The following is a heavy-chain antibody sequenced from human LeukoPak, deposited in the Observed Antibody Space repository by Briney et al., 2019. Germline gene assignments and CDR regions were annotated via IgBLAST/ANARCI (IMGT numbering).Heavy chain of an antibody. V-gene: IGHV1-69*01. D-gene: IGHD4-17*01. CDR2: IIPIFGTA. CDR1: GGIFSSYA. J-gene: IGHJ4*02. CDR3: ARPYRGLAYDYGDYEPFDY. Sequence: SVKISCKASGGIFSSYAISWVRQPAGQGLEWMGGIIPIFGTANYAQKFQGRVTITADESTSTAYMELSSLRSEDTAVYYCARPYRGLAYDYGDYEPFDYWGQGTLVTVSP.